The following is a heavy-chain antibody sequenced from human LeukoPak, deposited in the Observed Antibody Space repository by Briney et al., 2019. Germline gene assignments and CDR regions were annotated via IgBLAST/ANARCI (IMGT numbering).Heavy chain of an antibody. Sequence: SETLSLTCTVSLGSISSSSYYWGWIRQPLGKGLEWIGSIYYTGSSYYNPSLKSRVSISVDTSKNQFSLMLSSVTAADTAVYFCASYNYYGYYFDYWGQGTLVTVSS. CDR3: ASYNYYGYYFDY. CDR1: LGSISSSSYY. J-gene: IGHJ4*02. CDR2: IYYTGSS. D-gene: IGHD3-10*01. V-gene: IGHV4-39*01.